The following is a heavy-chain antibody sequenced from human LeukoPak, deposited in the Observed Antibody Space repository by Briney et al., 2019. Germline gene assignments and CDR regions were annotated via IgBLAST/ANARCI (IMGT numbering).Heavy chain of an antibody. CDR3: ARDLYSSGYFRASAFDI. J-gene: IGHJ3*02. CDR2: ISSGSGTI. CDR1: GFTVSSNY. Sequence: GGSLRLSCVASGFTVSSNYMNWVRQAPGKGLEWVSYISSGSGTIYYADSVKGRFTISRDNAKSSLYLQMNSLRAEDTAVYYCARDLYSSGYFRASAFDIWGQGTMVTVSS. V-gene: IGHV3-48*01. D-gene: IGHD3-22*01.